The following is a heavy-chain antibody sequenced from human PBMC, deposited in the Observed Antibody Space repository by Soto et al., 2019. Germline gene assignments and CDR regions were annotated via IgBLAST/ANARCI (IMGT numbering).Heavy chain of an antibody. CDR3: ATWHLQEHAYDV. Sequence: HPGGSLRLSCAVSGLTVSGKKYVAWVRQAPEKGLEWVSGFYDLDGTYYADSLKGRFTTSGDSSRTIVYLQMNGLRPEDTAVYYCATWHLQEHAYDVWGQGTTVTVSS. D-gene: IGHD4-4*01. CDR2: FYDLDGT. V-gene: IGHV3-53*01. J-gene: IGHJ3*01. CDR1: GLTVSGKKY.